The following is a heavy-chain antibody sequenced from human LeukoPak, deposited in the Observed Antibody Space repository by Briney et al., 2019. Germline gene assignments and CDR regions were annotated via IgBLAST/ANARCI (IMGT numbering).Heavy chain of an antibody. V-gene: IGHV4-31*03. CDR2: IYYSGST. J-gene: IGHJ5*02. Sequence: SETLSLTCTVSGGSISSGGYYWSWIRQHPGKGLEWIGYIYYSGSTYYNPSFKSRVTISVDTSKNQFSLKLSSVTAADTAVYYCARAIVVVPAAIRIWFDPWGQGTLVTVSS. CDR3: ARAIVVVPAAIRIWFDP. CDR1: GGSISSGGYY. D-gene: IGHD2-2*02.